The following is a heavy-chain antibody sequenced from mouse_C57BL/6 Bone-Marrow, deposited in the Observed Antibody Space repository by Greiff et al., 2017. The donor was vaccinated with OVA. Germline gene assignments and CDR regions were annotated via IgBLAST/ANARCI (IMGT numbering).Heavy chain of an antibody. CDR3: ARGPPYYGSSYYFDY. Sequence: EVQGVESGGGLVKPGGSLKLSCAASGFTFSSYTMSWVRQTPEKRLEWVATISGGGGNTYYPDSVKGRFTISRDNAKNTLYLQMSSLRSEDTALYYCARGPPYYGSSYYFDYWGQGTTLTVSS. CDR2: ISGGGGNT. V-gene: IGHV5-9*01. J-gene: IGHJ2*01. D-gene: IGHD1-1*01. CDR1: GFTFSSYT.